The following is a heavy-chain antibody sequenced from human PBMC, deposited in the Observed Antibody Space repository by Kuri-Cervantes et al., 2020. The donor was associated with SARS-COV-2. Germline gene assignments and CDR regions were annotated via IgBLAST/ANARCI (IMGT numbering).Heavy chain of an antibody. J-gene: IGHJ4*02. V-gene: IGHV3-48*01. CDR2: ISSSSTI. CDR3: VSETFGVLDS. CDR1: GFTFSSYS. Sequence: GESLKISCAASGFTFSSYSMNWVRQAPGKGLEWVSYISSSSTIYYADSVKGRFTISRDNAKNSLYLQMNSLRVEDTAVYYCVSETFGVLDSWGQGSLVTVSS. D-gene: IGHD2-8*01.